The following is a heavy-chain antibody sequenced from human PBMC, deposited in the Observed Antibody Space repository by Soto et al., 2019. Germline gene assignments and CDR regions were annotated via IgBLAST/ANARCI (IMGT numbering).Heavy chain of an antibody. CDR3: AREGQKGYSDFQH. V-gene: IGHV1-69*01. CDR1: GGTFSSYA. Sequence: QVQLVQSGAEVKKPGSSVKVSCKASGGTFSSYAISWVRQAPGQGLEWMGGIIPIFGTAHYAQKVQGRVTVAADESTSTAYMELSSLRSEDTAVYYCAREGQKGYSDFQHWGQGTMVTVSS. D-gene: IGHD2-21*01. CDR2: IIPIFGTA. J-gene: IGHJ1*01.